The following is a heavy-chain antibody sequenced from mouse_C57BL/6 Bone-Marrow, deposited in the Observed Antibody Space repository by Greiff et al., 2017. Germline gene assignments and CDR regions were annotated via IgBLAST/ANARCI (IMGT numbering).Heavy chain of an antibody. CDR2: IDPSDSYN. CDR1: GYTFTSYW. V-gene: IGHV1-50*01. Sequence: QVQLQQPGAELVKPGASVKLSCKASGYTFTSYWMQWVKQRPGQGLEWIGEIDPSDSYNNYNQKFKGKATLTVDTSSSTAYMQLSSLTSEDSAVYYCARTGTLFAYWGQGTLVTVSA. CDR3: ARTGTLFAY. J-gene: IGHJ3*01. D-gene: IGHD4-1*01.